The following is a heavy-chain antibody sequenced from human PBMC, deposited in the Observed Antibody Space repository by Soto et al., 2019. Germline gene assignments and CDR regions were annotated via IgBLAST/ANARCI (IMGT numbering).Heavy chain of an antibody. CDR1: GFTFSSYG. CDR2: ISYDGSNK. CDR3: AKDLRSYGVYYYGMDV. J-gene: IGHJ6*02. Sequence: GGSLRLSCAASGFTFSSYGMHWVRQAPGKGLEWVAVISYDGSNKYYADSVKGRFTISRDNSKNTLYLQMNSLRAEDTAVYCCAKDLRSYGVYYYGMDVWGQGTTVTVSS. V-gene: IGHV3-30*18. D-gene: IGHD1-26*01.